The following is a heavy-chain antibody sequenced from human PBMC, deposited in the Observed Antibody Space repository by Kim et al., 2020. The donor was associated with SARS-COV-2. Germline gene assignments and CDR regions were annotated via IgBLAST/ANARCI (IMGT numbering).Heavy chain of an antibody. D-gene: IGHD3-10*01. J-gene: IGHJ3*02. Sequence: ASVKVSCKASGYTFTSYGISWVRQAPGQGLEWMGWISAYNGNTNYAQKLQGRVTMTTDTSTSTAYMELRSLRSDDTAVYYCARGLLWFGELSHDAFDIWGQGTMVTVSS. V-gene: IGHV1-18*01. CDR3: ARGLLWFGELSHDAFDI. CDR2: ISAYNGNT. CDR1: GYTFTSYG.